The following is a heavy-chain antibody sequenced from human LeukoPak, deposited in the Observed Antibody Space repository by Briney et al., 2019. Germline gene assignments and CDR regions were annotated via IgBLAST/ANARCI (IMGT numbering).Heavy chain of an antibody. CDR3: ARMRKNIGSSSGGYYFDY. Sequence: GASVKVSCKASGYTFTSYGISWVRQAPGQGLEWMGWISAYNGNTNYAQKLQGRVTMTTDTSTSTAYMELRSLRSDDTAVYYCARMRKNIGSSSGGYYFDYWGQGTLVTVSS. D-gene: IGHD6-6*01. CDR1: GYTFTSYG. V-gene: IGHV1-18*01. CDR2: ISAYNGNT. J-gene: IGHJ4*02.